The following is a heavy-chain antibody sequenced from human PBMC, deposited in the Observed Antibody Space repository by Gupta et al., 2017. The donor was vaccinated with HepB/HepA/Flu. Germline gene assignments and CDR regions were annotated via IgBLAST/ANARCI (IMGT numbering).Heavy chain of an antibody. CDR3: VGASFVDTSPTD. J-gene: IGHJ4*02. CDR1: GDSMRRDDSY. CDR2: VYYTGSS. Sequence: QVKLQESGPGLVKPSQNLALTCTVSGDSMRRDDSYWSWVRQAPGKCLEWIGYVYYTGSSYYDPSLESRLRISIASSKNPVSLQLTYLNHADTAVYFCVGASFVDTSPTDLGQG. D-gene: IGHD3-10*01. V-gene: IGHV4-30-4*01.